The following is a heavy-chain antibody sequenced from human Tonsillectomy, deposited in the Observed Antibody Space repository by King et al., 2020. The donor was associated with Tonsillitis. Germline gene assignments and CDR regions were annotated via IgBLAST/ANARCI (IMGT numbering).Heavy chain of an antibody. CDR3: ARMWSYCSSTSCYGGWFDP. Sequence: TLKESGPVLVKPTETLTLTCTVSGFTLSNARMGVSWIRQPPGKALEWLAHIFSNDEKSYSTSLKSRLTISKDTSKSQVVLTMTNMDPVDTATYYCARMWSYCSSTSCYGGWFDPWGQGTLVTVSS. V-gene: IGHV2-26*01. D-gene: IGHD2-2*01. CDR1: GFTLSNARMG. J-gene: IGHJ5*02. CDR2: IFSNDEK.